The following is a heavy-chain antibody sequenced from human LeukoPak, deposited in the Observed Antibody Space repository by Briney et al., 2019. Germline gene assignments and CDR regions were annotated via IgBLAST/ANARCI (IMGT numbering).Heavy chain of an antibody. J-gene: IGHJ4*02. V-gene: IGHV3-7*01. D-gene: IGHD2-21*02. Sequence: GGSLRLSCAASGFTFSSYWMSWVRQAPGKGLEWVANIKQDGSEKYYVDSVKGRFTISRDNAKNSLYLQMNSLRAEDTAVYYCARDPLAYCGGDCYSYYFDHWGQGTLVTVSS. CDR1: GFTFSSYW. CDR3: ARDPLAYCGGDCYSYYFDH. CDR2: IKQDGSEK.